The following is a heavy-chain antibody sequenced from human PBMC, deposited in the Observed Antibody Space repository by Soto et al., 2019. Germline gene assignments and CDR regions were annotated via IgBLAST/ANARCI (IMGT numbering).Heavy chain of an antibody. CDR2: INAYNGNT. CDR1: GYTFTRYA. V-gene: IGHV1-18*01. CDR3: ARDVAYGLIDY. D-gene: IGHD4-17*01. J-gene: IGHJ4*02. Sequence: QVQLVQSGAEVKKPGASVKVSCKPSGYTFTRYAISWVRQAPGQGLEWMGWINAYNGNTHYAQKLQXXVTMTTDTSTSTAYMELRSLRSDDTAVYYCARDVAYGLIDYWGQGTLVTVSS.